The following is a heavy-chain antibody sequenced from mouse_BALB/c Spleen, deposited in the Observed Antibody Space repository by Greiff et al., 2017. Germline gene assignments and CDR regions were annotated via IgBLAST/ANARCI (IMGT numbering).Heavy chain of an antibody. Sequence: EVNVVESGGGLVQPGGSLRLSCATSGFTFSDFYMEWVRQPPGKRLEWIAASRNKANDYTTEYSASVKGRFIVSRDTSQSILYLQMNALRAEDTAIYYCARDPYYRYDAYWGQGTLVTVSA. CDR1: GFTFSDFY. CDR2: SRNKANDYTT. V-gene: IGHV7-1*02. CDR3: ARDPYYRYDAY. D-gene: IGHD2-14*01. J-gene: IGHJ3*01.